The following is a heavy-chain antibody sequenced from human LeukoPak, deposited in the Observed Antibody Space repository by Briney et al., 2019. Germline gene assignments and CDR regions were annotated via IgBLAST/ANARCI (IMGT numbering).Heavy chain of an antibody. V-gene: IGHV4-4*07. Sequence: SETLSLTCTVSGGSISSYYWSWIRQPPGKGLEWIGRIYTSGSTNYNPSLKSRVTMSVDTSKNQFSLKLSSVTAADTAVYYCRGTTGTQPAGSPYYYYYMDVWGKGTTVTVSS. CDR3: RGTTGTQPAGSPYYYYYMDV. CDR2: IYTSGST. D-gene: IGHD1-1*01. J-gene: IGHJ6*03. CDR1: GGSISSYY.